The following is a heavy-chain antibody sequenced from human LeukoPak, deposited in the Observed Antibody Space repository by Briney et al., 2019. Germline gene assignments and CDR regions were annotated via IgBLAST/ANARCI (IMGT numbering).Heavy chain of an antibody. CDR1: GFTFSRYW. J-gene: IGHJ4*02. CDR2: ISTDGSSS. Sequence: GGSLRLSCAASGFTFSRYWMHWLRQGPGKGLVWVSRISTDGSSSTYADSVKGRFTISRDNGKNTLYLQMNSLRAEDTAVYYCTRQDCSGGSCSHVDYRGQGTLVTVSS. V-gene: IGHV3-74*01. D-gene: IGHD2-15*01. CDR3: TRQDCSGGSCSHVDY.